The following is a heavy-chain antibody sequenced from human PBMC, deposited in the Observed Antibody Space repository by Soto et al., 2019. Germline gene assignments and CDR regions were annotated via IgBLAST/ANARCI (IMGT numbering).Heavy chain of an antibody. CDR2: INSDGSST. Sequence: PGGFLRLSCAASGFTFSSYWMHWVRQAPGKGLVWVSRINSDGSSTSYADSVKGRFTISRDNAKNTLYLQMNSLRAEDTAVYYCARVGRLSITIFGVVIIARDAFDIWGQGTMVTVSS. J-gene: IGHJ3*02. CDR3: ARVGRLSITIFGVVIIARDAFDI. CDR1: GFTFSSYW. D-gene: IGHD3-3*01. V-gene: IGHV3-74*01.